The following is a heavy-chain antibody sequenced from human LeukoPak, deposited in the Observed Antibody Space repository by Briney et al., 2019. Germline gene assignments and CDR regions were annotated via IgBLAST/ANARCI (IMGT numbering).Heavy chain of an antibody. CDR1: GFPATSNY. D-gene: IGHD5-18*01. V-gene: IGHV3-66*01. CDR2: IYSGGAT. J-gene: IGHJ4*02. CDR3: ARDRGLSYGNDYFDY. Sequence: GGSLRLSCAASGFPATSNYMSWVRQAPGKGLEWVSLIYSGGATNYADSVRGRFTISRGNSMDTVYLQMNGLRAEDTAIYYCARDRGLSYGNDYFDYWGQGTLVTVSS.